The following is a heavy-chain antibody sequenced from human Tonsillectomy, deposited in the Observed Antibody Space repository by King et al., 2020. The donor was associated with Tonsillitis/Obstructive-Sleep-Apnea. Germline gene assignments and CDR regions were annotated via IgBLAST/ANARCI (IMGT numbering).Heavy chain of an antibody. CDR1: GYNFATYW. J-gene: IGHJ4*02. D-gene: IGHD6-19*01. Sequence: QLVQSGAEVKQPGESLKISCKCSGYNFATYWIAWVRQRPGKGLEWMGIISPHYSKTIYSPSFQGQVISSADKSSSTAYLQWSSLRASDTAMYYCARRMGSGWSFDFWGQGTLVTVSS. V-gene: IGHV5-51*01. CDR3: ARRMGSGWSFDF. CDR2: ISPHYSKT.